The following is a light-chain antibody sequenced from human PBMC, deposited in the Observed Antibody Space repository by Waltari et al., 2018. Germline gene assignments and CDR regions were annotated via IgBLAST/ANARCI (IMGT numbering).Light chain of an antibody. CDR3: QQYDNLPLT. Sequence: DIQMTQXPSSLSASVXXRVXXTCQASQDISNYLNWYQQKPGKAPKLLIYDASNFETGVPSRFSGSGSGTDFTFTISSLQPEDIATYYCQQYDNLPLTFGGGTKVEIK. CDR1: QDISNY. V-gene: IGKV1-33*01. CDR2: DAS. J-gene: IGKJ4*01.